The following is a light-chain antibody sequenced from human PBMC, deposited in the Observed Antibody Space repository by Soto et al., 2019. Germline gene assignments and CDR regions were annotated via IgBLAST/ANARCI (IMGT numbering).Light chain of an antibody. V-gene: IGKV3-11*01. CDR1: QSVGNY. CDR2: GAS. CDR3: QQRSNWPLT. Sequence: EVVMTQSPATLSVSPGERATLSCRASQSVGNYLAWYQQKPGRAPRLLIYGASNKATGIPARFSGSGSGTDYTLTINSLEPEDFAVYYCQQRSNWPLTFGGGTKVDIK. J-gene: IGKJ4*01.